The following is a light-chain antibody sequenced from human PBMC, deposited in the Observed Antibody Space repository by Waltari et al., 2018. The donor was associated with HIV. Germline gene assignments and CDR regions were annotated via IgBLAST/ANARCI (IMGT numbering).Light chain of an antibody. CDR2: EVN. J-gene: IGLJ2*01. Sequence: QSALTQPHSASGSRGQSVTISCPGTSSDVGPYNYVSWYQQYPGMAPKLIIYEVNKRPSGVPDRFSGSKSGNTASLTVSGLQAEDEADFYCSSYAGSAVVFGGGTKLTVL. CDR3: SSYAGSAVV. CDR1: SSDVGPYNY. V-gene: IGLV2-8*01.